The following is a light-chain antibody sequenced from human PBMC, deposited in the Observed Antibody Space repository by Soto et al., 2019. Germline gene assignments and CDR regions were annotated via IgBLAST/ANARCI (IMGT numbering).Light chain of an antibody. CDR1: QSLLHXXXYNX. CDR3: MQTLQTPRT. V-gene: IGKV2-28*01. J-gene: IGKJ1*01. Sequence: DIVMTQSPLSLPVTPGEPASISCRSSQSLLHXXXYNXLDWFLQKPGQSPQLLIYLGSNRASGVPDRFSGSGSGTDFTLKISRVEAEDVGVYYCMQTLQTPRTFGQGTKVEIK. CDR2: LGS.